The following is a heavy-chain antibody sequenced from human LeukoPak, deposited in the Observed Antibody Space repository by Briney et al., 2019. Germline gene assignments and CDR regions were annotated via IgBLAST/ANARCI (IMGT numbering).Heavy chain of an antibody. Sequence: GSLSLSCAASGFTFSIYGIHWVRQAPGKGLEWVAVIWHDGSNKYYADSVKGRFTISRDNSKNTLYLQMDSLRAEDTAVYYCATASGPFDYWGQGTLVTVSS. V-gene: IGHV3-33*01. D-gene: IGHD6-19*01. CDR1: GFTFSIYG. CDR2: IWHDGSNK. J-gene: IGHJ4*02. CDR3: ATASGPFDY.